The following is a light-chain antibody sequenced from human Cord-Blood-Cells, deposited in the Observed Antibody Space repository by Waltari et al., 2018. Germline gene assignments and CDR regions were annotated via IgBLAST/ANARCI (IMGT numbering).Light chain of an antibody. Sequence: EIAMSQSPATRTVSPGDRATLSCRASQSVSSNLAWYQQKPGQAPRLLIYGASTRATGIPARFSGSGSGTEFTLTISSLQSEDFAVYYCQQYNTWPPLTFGGGTKVEIK. J-gene: IGKJ4*01. CDR1: QSVSSN. CDR2: GAS. CDR3: QQYNTWPPLT. V-gene: IGKV3-15*01.